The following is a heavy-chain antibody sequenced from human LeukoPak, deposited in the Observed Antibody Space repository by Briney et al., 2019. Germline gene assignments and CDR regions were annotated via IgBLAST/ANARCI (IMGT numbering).Heavy chain of an antibody. D-gene: IGHD5-18*01. CDR1: GFTFSNYA. CDR2: ISGSGGST. Sequence: PGGSLRLSCAASGFTFSNYAMSWARQAPGKGLEWVSAISGSGGSTYSADSAKGRITISRDNSKNTLYLQMNSVRAEDTAVYYCTKGTIWLPFDYWGQGTLVSVSS. J-gene: IGHJ4*02. CDR3: TKGTIWLPFDY. V-gene: IGHV3-23*01.